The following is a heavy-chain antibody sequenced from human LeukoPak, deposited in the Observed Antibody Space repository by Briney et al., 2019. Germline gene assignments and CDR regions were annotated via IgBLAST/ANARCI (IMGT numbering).Heavy chain of an antibody. V-gene: IGHV4-39*01. D-gene: IGHD3-10*01. J-gene: IGHJ4*02. CDR2: IYYSGST. CDR1: GGSISSSSYY. CDR3: ARQAPHWTGSYETYYFDY. Sequence: SETLSLTCTVSGGSISSSSYYWGWIRQPPGKGLEWIGSIYYSGSTYYNPSLKSRVTISVDTSKNQFSLKLCSVTAADTAVYYCARQAPHWTGSYETYYFDYWGQGTLVTVSS.